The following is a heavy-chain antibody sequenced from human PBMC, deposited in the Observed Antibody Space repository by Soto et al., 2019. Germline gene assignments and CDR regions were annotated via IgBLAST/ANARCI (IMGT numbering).Heavy chain of an antibody. CDR1: GYTFTNYG. J-gene: IGHJ4*02. Sequence: QVQLVQPVAEVKKPGDSVKVSSKSSGYTFTNYGINWVRQAPGQGLEWMGWIRVSTGNINYAQKLQGRVTMTMDTSTSTAYMELRSLLSDDTAVYYCARDLDASGSYYTDYWGQGTLVTVSS. CDR2: IRVSTGNI. CDR3: ARDLDASGSYYTDY. D-gene: IGHD3-10*01. V-gene: IGHV1-18*01.